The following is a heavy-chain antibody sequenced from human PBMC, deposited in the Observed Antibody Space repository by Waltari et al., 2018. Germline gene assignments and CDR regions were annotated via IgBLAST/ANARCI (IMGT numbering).Heavy chain of an antibody. V-gene: IGHV3-74*01. CDR3: VRDLYGRDDV. D-gene: IGHD2-8*01. CDR2: IKSDGSST. CDR1: GFTFSTFW. J-gene: IGHJ3*01. Sequence: EVQLVESGGGLVQPGGSLRLSCEASGFTFSTFWMHWVRQLPGKGRVWVSHIKSDGSSTNYGDSVEGRFTISRDNAKNILYLQMNSLRAEDTAVYYCVRDLYGRDDVWGQGTMVTVSS.